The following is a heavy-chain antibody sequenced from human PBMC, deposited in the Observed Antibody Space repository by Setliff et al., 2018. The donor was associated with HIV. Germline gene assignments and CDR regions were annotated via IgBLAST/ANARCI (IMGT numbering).Heavy chain of an antibody. CDR1: GGSISSRNFY. J-gene: IGHJ4*02. CDR3: AREVRWELPQGFEH. Sequence: PSETLSLTCTVSGGSISSRNFYWGWIRQPPGKGLEWIGSIAYTGSGYYNSSLKSRVTISVDTSRNECSLKLTSVTAADTAVYYCAREVRWELPQGFEHWGQGSQVTVSS. V-gene: IGHV4-39*07. D-gene: IGHD1-26*01. CDR2: IAYTGSG.